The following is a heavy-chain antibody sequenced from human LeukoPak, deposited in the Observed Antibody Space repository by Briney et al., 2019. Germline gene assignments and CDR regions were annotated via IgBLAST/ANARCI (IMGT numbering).Heavy chain of an antibody. D-gene: IGHD3/OR15-3a*01. CDR3: TDFGY. V-gene: IGHV3-15*01. Sequence: GGSLRLSSAASGITLSNAWMSWVRQAPGKGLEWVGRIKSTTDGATTDYAAPVKGRFTISRDDSKNALFLQMNSLKNEDTAVYYCTDFGYWGQGTLVTVSS. CDR1: GITLSNAW. J-gene: IGHJ4*02. CDR2: IKSTTDGATT.